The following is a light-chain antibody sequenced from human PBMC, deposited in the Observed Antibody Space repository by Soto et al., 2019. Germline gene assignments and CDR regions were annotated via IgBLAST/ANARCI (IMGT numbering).Light chain of an antibody. V-gene: IGLV2-23*02. Sequence: QSVLTQPASVSGSPGQSITISCSGTSGDVGKFNLVSWYQHHPGRAPKLIIYDVTQWPSGASPRFSGSKSGNTASLTIFGLQAGDEADYYCSSYAGGTTFYVFGTGTKLTVL. J-gene: IGLJ1*01. CDR1: SGDVGKFNL. CDR2: DVT. CDR3: SSYAGGTTFYV.